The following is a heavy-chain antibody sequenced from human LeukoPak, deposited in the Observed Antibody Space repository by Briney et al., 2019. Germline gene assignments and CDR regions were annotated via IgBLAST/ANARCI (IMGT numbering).Heavy chain of an antibody. Sequence: PGRSLRLSCAASGFTFSNYGIHWVRQAPGKGLERVALIWHDGSNKYYADSMKGRFTISRDDSKNTLHLQMNSLRVEDTAVYYCAKGGVATVDYFDYWGQGTLVTVSS. CDR2: IWHDGSNK. V-gene: IGHV3-33*06. CDR1: GFTFSNYG. D-gene: IGHD5-12*01. J-gene: IGHJ4*02. CDR3: AKGGVATVDYFDY.